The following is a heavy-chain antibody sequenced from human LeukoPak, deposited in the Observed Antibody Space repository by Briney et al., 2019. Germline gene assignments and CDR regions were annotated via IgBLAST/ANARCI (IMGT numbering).Heavy chain of an antibody. J-gene: IGHJ3*02. V-gene: IGHV3-30*04. CDR1: GFTFSSYA. CDR2: ISYDGSNK. Sequence: GGSLRLSCAASGFTFSSYAMHWVRQAPGKGLEWVAVISYDGSNKYYADSVKGRFTISRDNSKNTLSLQMNSLRAEDTAVYYCARAKRNGFDIWGQGTTVTVSS. CDR3: ARAKRNGFDI.